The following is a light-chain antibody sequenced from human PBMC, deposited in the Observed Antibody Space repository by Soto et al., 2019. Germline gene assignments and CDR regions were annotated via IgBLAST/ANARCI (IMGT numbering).Light chain of an antibody. Sequence: EIVLTQSPGTLSLSPGEGATVSCRVSQSINSKSLVWYQRKFGQAPRLLIYNTSSRATGIPDRFSGSGSGTDFTLSISRLEPEDCDVYYCQHYGGSFIFGPGTTVAFK. CDR3: QHYGGSFI. CDR1: QSINSKS. V-gene: IGKV3-20*01. J-gene: IGKJ3*01. CDR2: NTS.